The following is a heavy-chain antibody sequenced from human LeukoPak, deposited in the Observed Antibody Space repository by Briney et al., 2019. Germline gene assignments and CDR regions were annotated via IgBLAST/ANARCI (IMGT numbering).Heavy chain of an antibody. CDR1: GFTFSSYV. Sequence: LPGGSLRLSCAASGFTFSSYVMRWVRQAPGKGLEWVSAISGSGGSTYYADSVKGRFTISRDNSKNTLYLQMNSLRAEDTAVYYCAKALSAGYTYGSFDYWGQGTLVTVSS. J-gene: IGHJ4*02. V-gene: IGHV3-23*01. D-gene: IGHD5-18*01. CDR2: ISGSGGST. CDR3: AKALSAGYTYGSFDY.